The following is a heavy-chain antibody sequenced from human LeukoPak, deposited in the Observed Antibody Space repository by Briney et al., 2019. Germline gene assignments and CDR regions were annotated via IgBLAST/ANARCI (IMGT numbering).Heavy chain of an antibody. CDR1: GGSISSDY. CDR2: INHSGST. J-gene: IGHJ4*02. V-gene: IGHV4-34*01. CDR3: ARDPIRAVTTSGKVDY. Sequence: SETLSLTCTVSGGSISSDYWSWIRQPPVKVLEWIGEINHSGSTNYNPSLKSRVTISVDTSKNQFSLKLRSVTAADTAVYYCARDPIRAVTTSGKVDYWGQGTLVTVSS. D-gene: IGHD4-17*01.